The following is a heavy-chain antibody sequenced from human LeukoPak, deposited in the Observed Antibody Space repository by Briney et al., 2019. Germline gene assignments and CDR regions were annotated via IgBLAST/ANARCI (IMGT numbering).Heavy chain of an antibody. V-gene: IGHV1-18*01. Sequence: ASVKVSCKASGYTFTSYGISWVRQAPGQGLEWMGWISAYNGNTNYAQKLQGRVTMTTDTSTSTAYMELRSLRSDDTAMYYCARTMIVALFGYYYMDAWGKGTTVTVSS. CDR1: GYTFTSYG. J-gene: IGHJ6*03. D-gene: IGHD3-22*01. CDR2: ISAYNGNT. CDR3: ARTMIVALFGYYYMDA.